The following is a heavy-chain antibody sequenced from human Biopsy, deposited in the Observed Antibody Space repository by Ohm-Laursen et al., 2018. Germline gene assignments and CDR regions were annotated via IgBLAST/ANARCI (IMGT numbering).Heavy chain of an antibody. CDR1: GFSSTGYH. D-gene: IGHD6-19*01. Sequence: ASVKVSCKVSGFSSTGYHITWVRQAPGQGLEGMGGLSPKSGDTNYAHKFQGNITMTRDTSMRTAYMEMSRLRCDDTAVYYGALQSVAQMKNFDYWGRGTLVTVSS. CDR2: LSPKSGDT. J-gene: IGHJ4*02. V-gene: IGHV1-2*02. CDR3: ALQSVAQMKNFDY.